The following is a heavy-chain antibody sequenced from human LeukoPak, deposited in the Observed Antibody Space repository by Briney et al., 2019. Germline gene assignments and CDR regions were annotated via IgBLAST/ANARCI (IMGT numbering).Heavy chain of an antibody. J-gene: IGHJ4*02. D-gene: IGHD3-16*01. CDR3: VWEYIRSFNS. Sequence: GGSLRLSCTASGFTFGDYAMSWFRQAPGKGLEWVGFIRSKAYGGTTEYAASVKGRSTISRDDSKSIAYLQMNSLKTEDTAVYYVVWEYIRSFNSWGQGTLVTVSS. CDR2: IRSKAYGGTT. CDR1: GFTFGDYA. V-gene: IGHV3-49*03.